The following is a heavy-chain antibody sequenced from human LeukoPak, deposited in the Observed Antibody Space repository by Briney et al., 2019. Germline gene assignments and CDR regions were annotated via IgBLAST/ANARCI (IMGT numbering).Heavy chain of an antibody. CDR3: AIWRDGYSTYNFDY. D-gene: IGHD5-24*01. CDR1: GFTFSNYA. V-gene: IGHV3-23*01. J-gene: IGHJ4*02. CDR2: ISGRTNNT. Sequence: GASLRLSCAASGFTFSNYAMSWVRQAPGKGLEWVSAISGRTNNTYYPDSVKGHFTISRDKSNNTLFLQMNSLRAEDTAVYSCAIWRDGYSTYNFDYWAQGTLVTVSS.